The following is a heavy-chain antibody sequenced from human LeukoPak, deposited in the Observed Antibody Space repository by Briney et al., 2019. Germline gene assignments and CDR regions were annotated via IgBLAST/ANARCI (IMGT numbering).Heavy chain of an antibody. CDR1: GYSISSGYY. CDR3: ARLHIVVVPAAMAFDY. CDR2: IYHSGST. J-gene: IGHJ4*02. V-gene: IGHV4-38-2*02. D-gene: IGHD2-2*01. Sequence: SETLSLTCTVSGYSISSGYYWGWIRQPPGKGLEWIGSIYHSGSTYYNPSLKSRVTISVDTSKNQFSLKLSSVNAQAAAVYHCARLHIVVVPAAMAFDYWGQGTLVTVSS.